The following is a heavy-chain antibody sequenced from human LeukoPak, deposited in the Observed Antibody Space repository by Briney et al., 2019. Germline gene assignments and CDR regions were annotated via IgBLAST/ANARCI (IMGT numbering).Heavy chain of an antibody. D-gene: IGHD3-22*01. CDR2: IIPIFGTA. CDR3: ARVRPYYYDSSGPYYFDY. V-gene: IGHV1-69*13. J-gene: IGHJ4*02. Sequence: ASVKVSCKASGGTFSSYAISWVRQAPGQGLEWMGGIIPIFGTANYAQKFQGRVTITADESTSTAYMELSSLRSEDTAVYYYARVRPYYYDSSGPYYFDYWGQGTLVTVSS. CDR1: GGTFSSYA.